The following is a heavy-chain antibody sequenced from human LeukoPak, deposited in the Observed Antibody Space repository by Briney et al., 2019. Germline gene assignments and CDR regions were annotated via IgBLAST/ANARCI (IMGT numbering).Heavy chain of an antibody. CDR1: GGTFSSYA. CDR2: IIPIFGTA. CDR3: ASGWLVRTGRYYYYYMDV. Sequence: SVKVSCKASGGTFSSYAISWVRQAPGQGLEWMGRIIPIFGTANYAQKFQGRVTITTDESTSTAYMELSSLRSEDTAVYYCASGWLVRTGRYYYYYMDVWGKGTTVTVSS. V-gene: IGHV1-69*05. J-gene: IGHJ6*03. D-gene: IGHD6-19*01.